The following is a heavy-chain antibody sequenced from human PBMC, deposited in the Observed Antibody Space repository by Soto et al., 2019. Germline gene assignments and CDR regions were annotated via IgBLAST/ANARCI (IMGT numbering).Heavy chain of an antibody. CDR3: ARGYIVVVPAAPYYYYYGMDV. D-gene: IGHD2-2*01. J-gene: IGHJ6*02. CDR1: GGSFSGYY. CDR2: INHSGST. V-gene: IGHV4-34*01. Sequence: PSETLSLTCAVYGGSFSGYYWSWIRQPPGKGLEWIGEINHSGSTNYNPSLKSRVTISVDTSKNQFSLKLSSVTAADTAVYYCARGYIVVVPAAPYYYYYGMDVWGQGTTVT.